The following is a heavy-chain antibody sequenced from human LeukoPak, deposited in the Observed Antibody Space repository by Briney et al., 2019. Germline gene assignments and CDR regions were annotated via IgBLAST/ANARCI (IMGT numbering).Heavy chain of an antibody. V-gene: IGHV3-15*01. D-gene: IGHD3-10*01. CDR2: IKSKTDGGTT. CDR3: TTDLLWFGELLTDAFDI. Sequence: GGSLRLSCAASGFTFSNAWMSWVRQAPGKGLEWVGRIKSKTDGGTTDYAAPVKGRFTISRDDSKNTLYLQMNSLKTEDTAVYYCTTDLLWFGELLTDAFDIWGQGTMVTVSS. CDR1: GFTFSNAW. J-gene: IGHJ3*02.